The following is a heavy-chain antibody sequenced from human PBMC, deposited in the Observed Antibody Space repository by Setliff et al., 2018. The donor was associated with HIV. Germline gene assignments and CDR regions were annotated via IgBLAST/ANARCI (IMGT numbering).Heavy chain of an antibody. CDR3: AKEGNSVDNWLDP. J-gene: IGHJ5*02. D-gene: IGHD1-26*01. CDR1: GDPIFIGGYY. CDR2: IYHTGKT. Sequence: PSETLSLTCTVSGDPIFIGGYYWSWIRQHPGGGLEWIGYIYHTGKTYYNPSLQSRIIMSLDTSQNQFSLKLSSVTAADTAVYYCAKEGNSVDNWLDPWGPGTLVTVSS. V-gene: IGHV4-31*03.